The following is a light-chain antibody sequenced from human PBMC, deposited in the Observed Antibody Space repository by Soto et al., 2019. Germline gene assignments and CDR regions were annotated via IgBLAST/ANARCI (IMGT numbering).Light chain of an antibody. CDR2: NND. CDR3: AAWDGSLNGFYV. CDR1: SSNIGTNS. Sequence: QTVLTQPPSASGTPGQRVTISCSGGSSNIGTNSVNWYQQLPGRAPKLLIYNNDLRPSGVPDRFSGSKSGTSASLAISGLQSEDEADYYCAAWDGSLNGFYVFGIGTKVTVL. J-gene: IGLJ1*01. V-gene: IGLV1-44*01.